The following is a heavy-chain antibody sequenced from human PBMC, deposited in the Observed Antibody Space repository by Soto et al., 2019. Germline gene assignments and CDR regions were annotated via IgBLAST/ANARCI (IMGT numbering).Heavy chain of an antibody. J-gene: IGHJ6*02. D-gene: IGHD6-19*01. CDR2: IWYDGSNE. CDR3: ARDMRSSGWYRPYGMDG. V-gene: IGHV3-33*01. CDR1: GFTFSSYG. Sequence: PGGSLRLSCAASGFTFSSYGMHWVRQAPGKGLEWVSVIWYDGSNEYYADSVKGRFTISRENSKNTLYLQMNSLRAEDTAVYYWARDMRSSGWYRPYGMDGWGQGTTVTVSS.